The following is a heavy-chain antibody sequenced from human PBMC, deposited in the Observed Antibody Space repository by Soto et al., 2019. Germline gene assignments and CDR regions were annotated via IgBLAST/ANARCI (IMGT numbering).Heavy chain of an antibody. V-gene: IGHV4-59*01. D-gene: IGHD1-26*01. CDR2: IYYSGST. Sequence: SETLSLTCTVSGGSISSYYWSWIRQPPGKGLEWIGYIYYSGSTNYNPSLKSRVTISVDTSKNQFSLKLSSVTAADTAVYYCAREGRLYTGTDYWGQGTLVTVSS. CDR1: GGSISSYY. CDR3: AREGRLYTGTDY. J-gene: IGHJ4*02.